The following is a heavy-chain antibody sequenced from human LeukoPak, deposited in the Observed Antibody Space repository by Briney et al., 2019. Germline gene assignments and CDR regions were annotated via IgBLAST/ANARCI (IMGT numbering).Heavy chain of an antibody. J-gene: IGHJ4*02. V-gene: IGHV3-23*01. CDR2: ISGDRETA. CDR1: GFTFTSFA. D-gene: IGHD1-7*01. CDR3: AKRGDWNYVKERYYFDY. Sequence: GGSLRLSCAASGFTFTSFAMSWVRQAPGMRLEWVSTISGDRETALYANSVKGRFTISRDNSKNTLYLQMNSLRAEDTAVYYCAKRGDWNYVKERYYFDYWGQGTLITVSS.